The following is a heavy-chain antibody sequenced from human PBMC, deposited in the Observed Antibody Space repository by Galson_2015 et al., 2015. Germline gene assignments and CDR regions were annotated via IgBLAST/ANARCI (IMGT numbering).Heavy chain of an antibody. J-gene: IGHJ4*02. Sequence: SLRLSCAASGFSFSNAWMTWVRQAPGKGLEWVGRIKSKTDGGTTDYPAPVRGRFTISRDDSKNTLYLRMNSLKTEDTAVYYCTTEKILFGRLFYFDYWGQGALVTVSS. D-gene: IGHD2/OR15-2a*01. CDR2: IKSKTDGGTT. CDR3: TTEKILFGRLFYFDY. CDR1: GFSFSNAW. V-gene: IGHV3-15*01.